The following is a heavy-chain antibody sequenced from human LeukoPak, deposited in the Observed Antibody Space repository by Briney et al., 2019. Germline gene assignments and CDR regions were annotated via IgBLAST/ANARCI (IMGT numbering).Heavy chain of an antibody. V-gene: IGHV4-61*02. D-gene: IGHD2-2*01. J-gene: IGHJ6*03. CDR3: ARAARYCSSTSCYDPYYMDV. Sequence: SETLSLTCTVSGGSISSGSYYWSWIRQPAGKGVEWIGRIYTSGSTNYNPSLKSRVTISVDTSKNQFSLKLSSVTAADTAVYYCARAARYCSSTSCYDPYYMDVWGKGTTVTISS. CDR1: GGSISSGSYY. CDR2: IYTSGST.